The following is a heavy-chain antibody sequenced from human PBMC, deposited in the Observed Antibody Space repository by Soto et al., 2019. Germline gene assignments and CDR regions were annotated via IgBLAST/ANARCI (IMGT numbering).Heavy chain of an antibody. CDR3: ARTLGPQVTGYVDSDYRWTIDQ. CDR1: GGSISSYY. J-gene: IGHJ4*02. D-gene: IGHD4-4*01. CDR2: IFYFGST. Sequence: SETLSLTCTVSGGSISSYYWSWIRQTPGKGLEWIGYIFYFGSTNYNPSLKSRVTLSIDTSKNQLSLKLSSVTAADTGVYFCARTLGPQVTGYVDSDYRWTIDQWGQGTLVTVSS. V-gene: IGHV4-59*08.